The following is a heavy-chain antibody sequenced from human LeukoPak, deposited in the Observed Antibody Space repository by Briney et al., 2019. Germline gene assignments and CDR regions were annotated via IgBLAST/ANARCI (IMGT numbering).Heavy chain of an antibody. Sequence: ASVKVSCKASGYTFTSYGISWVRQAPGQGLEWMGWISAYNGNTNYAQKLQGRVTMTIDTSTSTAYMELRSLSSDDTAVYYCAVPYGSDAFDIWGQGTMVTVSS. CDR3: AVPYGSDAFDI. CDR1: GYTFTSYG. V-gene: IGHV1-18*01. D-gene: IGHD3-10*01. CDR2: ISAYNGNT. J-gene: IGHJ3*02.